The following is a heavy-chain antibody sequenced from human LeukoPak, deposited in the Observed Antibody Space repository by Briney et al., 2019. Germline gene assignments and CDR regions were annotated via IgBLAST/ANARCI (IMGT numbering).Heavy chain of an antibody. J-gene: IGHJ4*02. CDR1: GFTFDDYA. Sequence: PGRSLRLSCAASGFTFDDYAMHWVRQAPGKGLEWVSGISWNSGSIGYADSVKGRFTISRDNAKNSLYLQMNSLRAEDTALYYCARRVGTTLDEDYYFDSWGQGTLVIVSA. V-gene: IGHV3-9*01. D-gene: IGHD1-26*01. CDR2: ISWNSGSI. CDR3: ARRVGTTLDEDYYFDS.